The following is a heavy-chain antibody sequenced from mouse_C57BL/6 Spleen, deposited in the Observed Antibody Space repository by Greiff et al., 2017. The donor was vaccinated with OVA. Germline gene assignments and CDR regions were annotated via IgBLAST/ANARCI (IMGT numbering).Heavy chain of an antibody. D-gene: IGHD3-3*01. J-gene: IGHJ4*01. V-gene: IGHV5-17*01. Sequence: EVQLVESGGGLVKPGGSLKLSCAASGFTFSDYGMHWVRQAPEKGLEWVAYISSGSSTIYYADTVKGRFTISRDNAKNTLFLQMTSLRSEDTAMYYCATGGRAMDYWGQGTSVTVSS. CDR2: ISSGSSTI. CDR1: GFTFSDYG. CDR3: ATGGRAMDY.